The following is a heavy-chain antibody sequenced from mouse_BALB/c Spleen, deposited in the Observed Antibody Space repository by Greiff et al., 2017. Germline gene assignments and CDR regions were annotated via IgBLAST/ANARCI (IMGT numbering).Heavy chain of an antibody. CDR3: ARSYYGNYYLDY. J-gene: IGHJ2*01. CDR2: INPGSGGT. Sequence: QVQLQQSGAELVRPGTSVKVSCKASGYAFTNYLIEWVKQRPGQGLEWIGVINPGSGGTNYNEKFKGKATLTADKSSSTAYMQLSSLTSDDSAVYFCARSYYGNYYLDYWGQGTTLTVSS. CDR1: GYAFTNYL. D-gene: IGHD2-10*01. V-gene: IGHV1-54*01.